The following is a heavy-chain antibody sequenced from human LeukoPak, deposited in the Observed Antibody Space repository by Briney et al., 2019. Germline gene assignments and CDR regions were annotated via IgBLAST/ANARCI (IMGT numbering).Heavy chain of an antibody. Sequence: SETLSLTCTVSGGSISNYYWSWIRQPPGKGLEWIGYIYYSGSTSYNPSLKSRVTISVDTSKNQFSLKLSSVTAADTAVYYCAREEYSYDAFDIWGQGTMVTVSS. CDR3: AREEYSYDAFDI. J-gene: IGHJ3*02. CDR2: IYYSGST. V-gene: IGHV4-59*01. CDR1: GGSISNYY. D-gene: IGHD5-18*01.